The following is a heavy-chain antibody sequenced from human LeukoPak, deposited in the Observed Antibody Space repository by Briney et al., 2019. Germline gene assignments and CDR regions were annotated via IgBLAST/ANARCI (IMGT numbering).Heavy chain of an antibody. CDR2: ISSSSSTI. CDR3: ARDITPGIAAAGTQVGY. CDR1: GFTFTNAW. D-gene: IGHD6-13*01. Sequence: GGSLRLSCAASGFTFTNAWMNWVRQAPGKGLEWVSYISSSSSTIYYADSVKGRFTISRDNAKNSLYLQMNSLRAEDTAVYYCARDITPGIAAAGTQVGYWGQGTLVTVSS. V-gene: IGHV3-48*01. J-gene: IGHJ4*02.